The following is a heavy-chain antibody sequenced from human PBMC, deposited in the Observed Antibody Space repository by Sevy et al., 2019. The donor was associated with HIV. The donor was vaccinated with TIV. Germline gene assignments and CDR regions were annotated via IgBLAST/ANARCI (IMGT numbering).Heavy chain of an antibody. Sequence: GGSLRLSCAASGFTFDDYAMSWVRQAPGKGLEWVSGINWSGSNTGYADSVKGRFTISRDSAKTSLYLQINSLTTEDRALYYCARNTYYYDTTGFGAFDIWGQGTMVTVSS. CDR1: GFTFDDYA. CDR3: ARNTYYYDTTGFGAFDI. D-gene: IGHD3-22*01. J-gene: IGHJ3*02. CDR2: INWSGSNT. V-gene: IGHV3-20*04.